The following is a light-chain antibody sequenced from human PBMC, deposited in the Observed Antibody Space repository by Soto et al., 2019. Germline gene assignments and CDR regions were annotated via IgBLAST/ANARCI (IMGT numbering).Light chain of an antibody. Sequence: DIQMTQSPSSLSASVGDRVTITCQASQDISNYLNWYQQKPGKAPKLLIYDASNLETGVPSRFSGSGSGTDFTFTISSLQPEDIATYYCQQYDNHPPPTFGGGTKVEIK. CDR1: QDISNY. J-gene: IGKJ4*01. V-gene: IGKV1-33*01. CDR3: QQYDNHPPPT. CDR2: DAS.